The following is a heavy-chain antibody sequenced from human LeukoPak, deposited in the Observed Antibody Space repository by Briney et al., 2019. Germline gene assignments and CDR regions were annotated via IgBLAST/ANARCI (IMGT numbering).Heavy chain of an antibody. V-gene: IGHV3-21*01. Sequence: GGSLRLSCAASEFTFSSYSMNRVRQAPGKGLEWVSSISSSSSYIYYADSVKGRFTISRDNAKNSLYLQLNTLRAEDTAVYYCVRGRGWLTNDWGQGTLVTVSS. CDR1: EFTFSSYS. CDR2: ISSSSSYI. D-gene: IGHD5-24*01. J-gene: IGHJ4*02. CDR3: VRGRGWLTND.